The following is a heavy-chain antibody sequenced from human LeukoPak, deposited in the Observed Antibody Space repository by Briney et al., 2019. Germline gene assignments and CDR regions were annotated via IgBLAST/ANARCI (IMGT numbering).Heavy chain of an antibody. Sequence: SETLSLTCTVSGGSISSYYWSWIRQPPGKGLEWIGYIYYSGSTNYNPSLKSRVTISVDTSKNQFSLKLNSVTAADTAVYYCARVLGFFRSGSYYPNWFDPWGQGTLVTVS. CDR2: IYYSGST. J-gene: IGHJ5*02. D-gene: IGHD3-10*01. CDR3: ARVLGFFRSGSYYPNWFDP. V-gene: IGHV4-59*01. CDR1: GGSISSYY.